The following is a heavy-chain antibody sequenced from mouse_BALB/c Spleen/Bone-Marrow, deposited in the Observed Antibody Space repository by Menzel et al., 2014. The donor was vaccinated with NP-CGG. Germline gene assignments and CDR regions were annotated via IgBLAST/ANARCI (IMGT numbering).Heavy chain of an antibody. CDR1: GYAFTNYL. D-gene: IGHD1-1*01. J-gene: IGHJ4*01. CDR2: INPGSGGT. V-gene: IGHV1-54*01. Sequence: QVQLQHSGAELVRPGTSVKVSCKASGYAFTNYLIGWVKQRPGQGLEWIGVINPGSGGTNYNEKFKGKATLTADKSSSTAYMQLSSLTSDDSAVYFCARSGYYGSNYAMDYWGQGTSVTVSS. CDR3: ARSGYYGSNYAMDY.